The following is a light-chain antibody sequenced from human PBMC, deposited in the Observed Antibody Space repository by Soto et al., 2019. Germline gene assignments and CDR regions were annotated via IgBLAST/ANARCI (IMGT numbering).Light chain of an antibody. CDR1: QSVSSY. V-gene: IGKV3-11*01. Sequence: EIVLTHSPATLSLSPWEIATLSCRASQSVSSYLAWYQQKPGQAPRLLIYDASNRATGIPARFSGSGPGTDFTLTISSLEPEDFAVYYCQQRSNWPPITIGQGTRLEIK. CDR2: DAS. CDR3: QQRSNWPPIT. J-gene: IGKJ5*01.